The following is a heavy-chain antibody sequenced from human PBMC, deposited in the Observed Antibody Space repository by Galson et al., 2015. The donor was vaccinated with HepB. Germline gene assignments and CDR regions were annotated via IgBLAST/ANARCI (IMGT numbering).Heavy chain of an antibody. D-gene: IGHD3-3*01. J-gene: IGHJ6*04. CDR1: GFTFDDYA. Sequence: SLRLSCAASGFTFDDYAMHWVRQAPGKGLEWVSGISWNSGSIGYADSVKGRFTISRDNAKNSLYLQMNSLRAEDTALYYCAKDAGRADDFWSGYGLDVWGKGTRSPSPQ. CDR3: AKDAGRADDFWSGYGLDV. V-gene: IGHV3-9*01. CDR2: ISWNSGSI.